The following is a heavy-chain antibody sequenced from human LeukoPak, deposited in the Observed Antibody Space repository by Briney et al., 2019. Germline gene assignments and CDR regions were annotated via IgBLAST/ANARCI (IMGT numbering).Heavy chain of an antibody. Sequence: PSETLSLTCAVSGAPIIASYRSWIRQPPGKGLEWLGYTLYRGTGHYNPPLHSRGTISIDTSKNRFSLRLTPVTAADTAVYYCARVRFYETTGYSTSYYLDYWGQGALVSVSS. CDR3: ARVRFYETTGYSTSYYLDY. V-gene: IGHV4-59*01. D-gene: IGHD3-22*01. CDR1: GAPIIASY. J-gene: IGHJ4*02. CDR2: TLYRGTG.